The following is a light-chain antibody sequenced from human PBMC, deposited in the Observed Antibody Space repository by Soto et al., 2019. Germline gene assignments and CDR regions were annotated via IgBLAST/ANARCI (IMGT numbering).Light chain of an antibody. V-gene: IGKV1-39*01. CDR3: QQSYSNLPESA. CDR2: AAS. J-gene: IGKJ2*01. CDR1: QSISTY. Sequence: DIQMTQSPSSLSASVGDRVTITCRASQSISTYLNWYQQIPGKAPKLLIYAASSLVSGVPSRFSGSGSGTHFTLTISSLQPEDFATYYCQQSYSNLPESAFGQGTNLGIK.